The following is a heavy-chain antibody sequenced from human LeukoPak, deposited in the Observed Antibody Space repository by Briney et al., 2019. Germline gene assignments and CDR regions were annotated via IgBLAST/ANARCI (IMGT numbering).Heavy chain of an antibody. CDR1: GFTFSSYE. J-gene: IGHJ6*02. CDR3: AREGGSGSYHYYYYGMDV. D-gene: IGHD1-26*01. V-gene: IGHV3-48*03. CDR2: ISSSGSTI. Sequence: GGSLRLSCAASGFTFSSYEMNWVRQAPGKGLEWVSYISSSGSTIYYADSVKGRFTISRDNAKNSLYLQMSSLRAEDTAVYYCAREGGSGSYHYYYYGMDVWGQGTTVTVSS.